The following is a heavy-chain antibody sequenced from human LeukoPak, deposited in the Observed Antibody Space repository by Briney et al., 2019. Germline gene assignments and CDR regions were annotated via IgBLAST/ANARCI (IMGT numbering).Heavy chain of an antibody. J-gene: IGHJ4*02. V-gene: IGHV1-18*01. CDR3: ARGVVAAKFDY. D-gene: IGHD2-2*01. CDR1: GYTFANYG. CDR2: ITAYNGNT. Sequence: ASVKASCKASGYTFANYGITWVRQAPGQGLEWMGWITAYNGNTDSAQRFQGRVTMTTDTSTSTAYMELRSLRSDDTAVYYCARGVVAAKFDYWGQGTLVTVSS.